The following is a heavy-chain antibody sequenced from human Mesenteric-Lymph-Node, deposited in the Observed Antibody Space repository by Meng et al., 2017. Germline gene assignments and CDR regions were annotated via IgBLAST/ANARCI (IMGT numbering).Heavy chain of an antibody. CDR2: IDDSGST. Sequence: QAQLQDSGPGLGKPSGTLSLTCAVSGGSISSANWWSWVRQPPGKGLEWIGDIDDSGSTNYNPSLNSRISISLDKSKNHFSLKVNSVTAADTAVYYCARGKQDAWELLAYWGQGALVTVSS. D-gene: IGHD1-26*01. CDR3: ARGKQDAWELLAY. CDR1: GGSISSANW. J-gene: IGHJ4*02. V-gene: IGHV4-4*02.